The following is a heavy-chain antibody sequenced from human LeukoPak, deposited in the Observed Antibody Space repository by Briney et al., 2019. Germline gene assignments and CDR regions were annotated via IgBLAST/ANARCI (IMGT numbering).Heavy chain of an antibody. D-gene: IGHD1-26*01. J-gene: IGHJ4*02. Sequence: ASVKVSCKASGYTFTDYYIHWVRQAPGQGLEWMGWINPNSGDTNYAQKFQGWVTMTRATSISTAYMELNRLTSDDTAAYYCVSDGSRSPLYYFDYWGQGTLVTVSS. CDR3: VSDGSRSPLYYFDY. CDR2: INPNSGDT. V-gene: IGHV1-2*04. CDR1: GYTFTDYY.